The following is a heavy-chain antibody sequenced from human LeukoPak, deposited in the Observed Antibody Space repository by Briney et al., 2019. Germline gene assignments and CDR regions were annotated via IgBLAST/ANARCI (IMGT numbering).Heavy chain of an antibody. V-gene: IGHV4-34*12. CDR2: IVRDGRT. Sequence: SETLSLTCTVYGGSFSGYYWTWIRQSPGKGLEWLGEIVRDGRTNYSPSLKSRVTLSVDTSKSQFSLKLTSVTAADTAVYYCARGSAFTGYASFDYWDQGALVTVSS. D-gene: IGHD2-2*01. CDR3: ARGSAFTGYASFDY. J-gene: IGHJ4*02. CDR1: GGSFSGYY.